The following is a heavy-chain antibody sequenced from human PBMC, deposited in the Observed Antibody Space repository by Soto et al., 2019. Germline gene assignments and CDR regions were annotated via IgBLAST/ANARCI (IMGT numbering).Heavy chain of an antibody. Sequence: GGSLRLSCAASGFIFSDYFMSWIRQAPGKGLEWVSYIDGSGATTYYADSVKGRFTISRDNAKNSLFLQMDSLRAEDTAVYYCARAGDLYCIFSDCNKNWFDPWGQGTLVTVSS. CDR3: ARAGDLYCIFSDCNKNWFDP. J-gene: IGHJ5*02. D-gene: IGHD2-15*01. CDR1: GFIFSDYF. V-gene: IGHV3-11*01. CDR2: IDGSGATT.